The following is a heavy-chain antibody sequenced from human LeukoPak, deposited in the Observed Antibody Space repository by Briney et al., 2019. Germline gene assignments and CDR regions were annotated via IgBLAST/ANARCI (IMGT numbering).Heavy chain of an antibody. Sequence: SSETLSLTCAVSGGSISSGGYSWSWIRQPPGKGLEWIGYIFHSGSTYYNPSLKSRVTISVDTSKNQFSLKLSSVTAADTAVYYCARVIGTYYYGSGSYGFDYWGQGTLVTVSS. CDR1: GGSISSGGYS. J-gene: IGHJ4*02. D-gene: IGHD3-10*01. CDR3: ARVIGTYYYGSGSYGFDY. V-gene: IGHV4-30-2*05. CDR2: IFHSGST.